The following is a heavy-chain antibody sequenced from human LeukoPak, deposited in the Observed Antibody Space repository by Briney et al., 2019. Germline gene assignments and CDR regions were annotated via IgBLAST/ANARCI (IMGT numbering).Heavy chain of an antibody. CDR3: ARRGIAVARRWFDP. J-gene: IGHJ5*02. CDR2: INHSGNT. CDR1: GGSFSGYY. V-gene: IGHV4-34*01. Sequence: SETLSLTCAVYGGSFSGYYWSWIRQSPGKGLEWIGEINHSGNTNYNPSLKSRVTISVDRSKNQFSLKLSSVTAADTAVYYCARRGIAVARRWFDPWGQGTLVTVSS. D-gene: IGHD6-19*01.